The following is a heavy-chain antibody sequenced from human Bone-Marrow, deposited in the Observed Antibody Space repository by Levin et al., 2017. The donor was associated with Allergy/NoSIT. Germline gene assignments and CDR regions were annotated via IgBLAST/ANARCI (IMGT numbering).Heavy chain of an antibody. Sequence: GESLKISCAVSGFTVSSHYMSWVRQAPGKGLEWVSLIYSGGGTNYADSVKVRFTISRDHFKHTLYLQMNSLRAEDTAVYYCAGGPPRGYWGQGTLVTVSS. CDR2: IYSGGGT. CDR1: GFTVSSHY. V-gene: IGHV3-66*01. J-gene: IGHJ4*02. D-gene: IGHD3-16*01. CDR3: AGGPPRGY.